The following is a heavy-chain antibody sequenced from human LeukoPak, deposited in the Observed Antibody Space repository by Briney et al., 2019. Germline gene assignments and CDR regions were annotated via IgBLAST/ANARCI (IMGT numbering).Heavy chain of an antibody. J-gene: IGHJ4*02. Sequence: KPSETLSLTCAVYGGSFSGYYWSWIRQPPGKGLEWIGEINHSGSTNYNPSLKSRVTISVDTSKNQFSLKLSSVTAADTAVYHCASRAGIIAVAGYRDYWGQGTLVTVSS. D-gene: IGHD6-19*01. CDR2: INHSGST. V-gene: IGHV4-34*01. CDR1: GGSFSGYY. CDR3: ASRAGIIAVAGYRDY.